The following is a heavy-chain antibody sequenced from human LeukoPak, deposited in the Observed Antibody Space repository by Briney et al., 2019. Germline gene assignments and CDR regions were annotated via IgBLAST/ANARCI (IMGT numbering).Heavy chain of an antibody. D-gene: IGHD3-10*01. Sequence: GASVKVSCKASGGTFSSYAISWVRQAPGHGLEWMGGIIPIFGTANHAQKFQGRVTITADESTSTAYMELSSMRSEDTAVYYCARDRITMVRGVIITPTTGRGWFDPWGQGTLVTVSS. CDR3: ARDRITMVRGVIITPTTGRGWFDP. CDR2: IIPIFGTA. CDR1: GGTFSSYA. J-gene: IGHJ5*02. V-gene: IGHV1-69*13.